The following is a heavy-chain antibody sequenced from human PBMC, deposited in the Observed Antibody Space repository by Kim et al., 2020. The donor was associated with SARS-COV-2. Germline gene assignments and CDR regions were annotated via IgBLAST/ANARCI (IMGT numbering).Heavy chain of an antibody. CDR2: K. V-gene: IGHV3-74*01. D-gene: IGHD4-4*01. CDR3: ERRDNYNPFDY. J-gene: IGHJ4*02. Sequence: KNYAVSVKARMTISKDNDNNTLYLQMNSLRADDTAVYYCERRDNYNPFDYWGQGTLVTVS.